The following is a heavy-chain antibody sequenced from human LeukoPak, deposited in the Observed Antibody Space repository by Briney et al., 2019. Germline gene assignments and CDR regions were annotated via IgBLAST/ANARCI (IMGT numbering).Heavy chain of an antibody. CDR1: GFSFSDAW. J-gene: IGHJ4*02. CDR3: TGLRGTGWPIDY. V-gene: IGHV3-15*04. CDR2: IESKTDGGTT. D-gene: IGHD6-19*01. Sequence: GGSLRLSCAASGFSFSDAWMSWVRQIPGKGLEWVGRIESKTDGGTTDYAAPVKGRFTISRDDSTNTLYLQMNSLKSEDTAVYYCTGLRGTGWPIDYWGQGTLVTVSS.